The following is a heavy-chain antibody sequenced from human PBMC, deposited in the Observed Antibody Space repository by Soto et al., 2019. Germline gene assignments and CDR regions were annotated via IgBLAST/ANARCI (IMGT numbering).Heavy chain of an antibody. D-gene: IGHD4-17*01. CDR1: GYSFTNYW. CDR2: IYASDSDT. CDR3: ARHGFYGDFSSNYFDP. J-gene: IGHJ5*02. V-gene: IGHV5-51*01. Sequence: PGESLEISFKVPGYSFTNYWIAWVRQMPGKGLEYMGIIYASDSDTRYSPSFQGQVTISADKSISTAYLQWSGLKASDTAIYYCARHGFYGDFSSNYFDPWGQGTLVTVSS.